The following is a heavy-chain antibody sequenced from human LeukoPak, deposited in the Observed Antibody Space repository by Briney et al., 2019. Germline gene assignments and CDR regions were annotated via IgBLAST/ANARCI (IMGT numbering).Heavy chain of an antibody. V-gene: IGHV1-69*05. CDR3: ARSSGSYYNFDY. CDR1: GGTFSSYA. J-gene: IGHJ4*02. CDR2: SIPIFGTA. D-gene: IGHD3-10*01. Sequence: SVKVSCKSSGGTFSSYAISWVRQAPGQGLEWMGGSIPIFGTANYAQKFQGSVTITTDESTSTAYMELSSLRSEDTAVYYCARSSGSYYNFDYGGQGTLVTVSS.